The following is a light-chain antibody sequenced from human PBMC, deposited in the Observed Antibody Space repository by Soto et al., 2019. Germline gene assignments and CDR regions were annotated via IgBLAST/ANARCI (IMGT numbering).Light chain of an antibody. Sequence: QSALTQPASVSGSPGQSITISCTGTSSDVGGYNYVSWYQHHPGKAPKLMIYDVSNRPSGVSNRFSGSKSGNTASLTISGLQAEDEADYYCSSFTSSSTRFGGGTQLTVL. J-gene: IGLJ2*01. CDR1: SSDVGGYNY. CDR2: DVS. V-gene: IGLV2-14*03. CDR3: SSFTSSSTR.